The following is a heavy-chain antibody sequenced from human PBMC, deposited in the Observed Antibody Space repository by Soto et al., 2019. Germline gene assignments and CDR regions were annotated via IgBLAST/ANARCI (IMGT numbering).Heavy chain of an antibody. CDR1: GGTCCGYY. CDR3: ATLGGELSSENNWFDP. CDR2: INHSGST. Sequence: SETLSLTCAVYGGTCCGYYWSWIRQPPGKGLEWIGEINHSGSTNYNPSLKSRVTISVDTSKNQFSLKLSSVTAADTAVYYCATLGGELSSENNWFDPWGQGTLVTVSS. V-gene: IGHV4-34*08. D-gene: IGHD3-16*02. J-gene: IGHJ5*02.